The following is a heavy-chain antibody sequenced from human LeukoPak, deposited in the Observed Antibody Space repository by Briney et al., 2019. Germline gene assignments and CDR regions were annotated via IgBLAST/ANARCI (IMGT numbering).Heavy chain of an antibody. D-gene: IGHD3-10*01. Sequence: SETLSLTCTVSGGSISSHYWSWIRQPPGKGLEWIGYIYYSGSTNYNPPLKSRVAISLDTSKNQFSLKLSSVTAADSAVYYCARDLGFGAFDIWGQGTMLTVSS. V-gene: IGHV4-59*11. J-gene: IGHJ3*02. CDR3: ARDLGFGAFDI. CDR2: IYYSGST. CDR1: GGSISSHY.